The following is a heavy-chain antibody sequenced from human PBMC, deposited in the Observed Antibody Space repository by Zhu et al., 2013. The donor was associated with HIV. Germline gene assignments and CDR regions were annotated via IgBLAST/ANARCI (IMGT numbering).Heavy chain of an antibody. CDR2: IIPIFGTA. CDR1: GGTFSSYA. J-gene: IGHJ6*02. CDR3: ARPPRRRVASPNFGLSYYYGMDV. Sequence: QVQLVQSGAEVKKPGSSVKVSCKASGGTFSSYAISWVRQAPGQGLEWMGGIIPIFGTANYAQKFQGRVTITADESTSTAYMELSSLRSEDTAVYYCARPPRRRVASPNFGLSYYYGMDVVGPRDHGHR. D-gene: IGHD3-3*01. V-gene: IGHV1-69*01.